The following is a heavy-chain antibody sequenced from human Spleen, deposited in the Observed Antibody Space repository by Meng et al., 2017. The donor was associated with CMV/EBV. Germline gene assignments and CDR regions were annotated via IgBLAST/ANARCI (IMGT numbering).Heavy chain of an antibody. CDR3: ARASRVLGGFDY. Sequence: QLLEAGPGLMKNQQTPLPTCTVFGGSISSGADYGGWSRQHPGKGVEWIVYIYYRGNTYYNPSSMSRVTISVDKSTKQLSLQLSSVTAAETAVYYCARASRVLGGFDYWGQGTLVTVSS. CDR2: IYYRGNT. CDR1: GGSISSGADY. J-gene: IGHJ4*02. D-gene: IGHD3-16*01. V-gene: IGHV4-31*03.